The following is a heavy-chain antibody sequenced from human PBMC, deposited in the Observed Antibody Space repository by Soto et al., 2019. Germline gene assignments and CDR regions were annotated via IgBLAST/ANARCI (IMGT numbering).Heavy chain of an antibody. CDR2: IGGDGGSI. Sequence: PGGSLRLSCAASGFTFSRYAMSWVRQIPGKGLEFVSAIGGDGGSIHYADSVKGRFTISRDNSKNMLYLQLNSLRAEDTAVYYCAKVGGFDPWGQGTLVTVSS. J-gene: IGHJ5*02. D-gene: IGHD4-17*01. V-gene: IGHV3-23*01. CDR1: GFTFSRYA. CDR3: AKVGGFDP.